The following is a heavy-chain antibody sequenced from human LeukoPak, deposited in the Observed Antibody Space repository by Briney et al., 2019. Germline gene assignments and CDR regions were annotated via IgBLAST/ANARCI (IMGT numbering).Heavy chain of an antibody. Sequence: GGSLRLSCAASGITFSGYAMSWVRQAPGKGLEWVSGISGSGGSTYYADSVKGRFTNSRDNSKNTLYLQMNSLRAEDTAVYYCAKGIGELSVYGMDVWGQGTTVTVSS. D-gene: IGHD3-10*01. V-gene: IGHV3-23*01. J-gene: IGHJ6*02. CDR1: GITFSGYA. CDR2: ISGSGGST. CDR3: AKGIGELSVYGMDV.